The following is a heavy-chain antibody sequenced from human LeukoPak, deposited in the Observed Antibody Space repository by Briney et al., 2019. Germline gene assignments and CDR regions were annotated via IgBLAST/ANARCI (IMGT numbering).Heavy chain of an antibody. CDR1: GYTFTSYG. CDR2: ISAYNGNT. CDR3: ARDRVITFGGVTVNDY. J-gene: IGHJ4*02. V-gene: IGHV1-18*01. D-gene: IGHD3-16*02. Sequence: GESLKISCKASGYTFTSYGISWVRQAPGQGLEWMGWISAYNGNTNYAEKLQGRVTMTTDTSTSTAYMELRSLRSDDTAVYYCARDRVITFGGVTVNDYWGQGTLVTVSS.